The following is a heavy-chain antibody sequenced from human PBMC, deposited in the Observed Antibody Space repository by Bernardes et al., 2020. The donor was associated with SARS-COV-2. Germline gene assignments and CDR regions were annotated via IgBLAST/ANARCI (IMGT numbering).Heavy chain of an antibody. Sequence: GGSLRLSCAASEFIFSNYDMNWVRQAPGKGLEWVSSIRSSSSSIIYYAASVQGRFTISRDNTKNSVYLQMNSLRVEDTAVYYCARGGCPHPCYYYSMDVWGQGTTVTVS. V-gene: IGHV3-21*01. D-gene: IGHD2-15*01. CDR3: ARGGCPHPCYYYSMDV. CDR2: IRSSSSSII. CDR1: EFIFSNYD. J-gene: IGHJ6*02.